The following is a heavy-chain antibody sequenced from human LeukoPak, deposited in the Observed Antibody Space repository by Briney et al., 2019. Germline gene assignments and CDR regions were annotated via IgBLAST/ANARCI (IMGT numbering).Heavy chain of an antibody. V-gene: IGHV3-23*01. Sequence: PGGSLRLSCAASGFTFSSYAMSWVRQAPGKGLEWVSAISGSGGSTYYADSVKGRFTISRDNSKNTLYLQMNSLRAEDTAVYYCAKDLGGYRDNPSDYWGQGTLVTVSS. J-gene: IGHJ4*02. CDR1: GFTFSSYA. CDR3: AKDLGGYRDNPSDY. D-gene: IGHD5-12*01. CDR2: ISGSGGST.